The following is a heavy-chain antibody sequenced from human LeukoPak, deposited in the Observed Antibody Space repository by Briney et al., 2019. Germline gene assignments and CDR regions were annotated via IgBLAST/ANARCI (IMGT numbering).Heavy chain of an antibody. Sequence: TSETLSLTCTVSGGSISTYYWSWIRQPPGKGLEWIAYIDYSASTNYNPSLKSRVTISVDTSKNQLSLKLSSVTAADTAVYYCARNKGRYGSGRVHFDPWGQGTLVTVSS. D-gene: IGHD3-10*01. CDR3: ARNKGRYGSGRVHFDP. V-gene: IGHV4-59*08. J-gene: IGHJ5*02. CDR2: IDYSAST. CDR1: GGSISTYY.